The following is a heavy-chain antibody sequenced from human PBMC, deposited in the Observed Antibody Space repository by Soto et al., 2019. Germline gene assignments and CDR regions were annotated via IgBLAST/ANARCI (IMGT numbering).Heavy chain of an antibody. V-gene: IGHV5-10-1*01. D-gene: IGHD1-7*01. CDR1: GYSFTSYW. CDR2: IDPSDSYT. CDR3: ARPYARKTGTSSYDYYCLDF. Sequence: GESLKICCKGSGYSFTSYWISWVRQMPGKGLEWMGRIDPSDSYTNYSPSFQGHVTISADKSISTAYLQWSSLKASDTAMYYCARPYARKTGTSSYDYYCLDFGGQGTTATVS. J-gene: IGHJ6*02.